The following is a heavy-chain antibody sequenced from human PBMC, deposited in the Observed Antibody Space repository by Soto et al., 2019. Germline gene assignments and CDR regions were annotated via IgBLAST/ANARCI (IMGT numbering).Heavy chain of an antibody. CDR3: AIGRRKTNGSSTWIDP. CDR2: MSNTGVVT. D-gene: IGHD2-8*01. V-gene: IGHV3-23*01. J-gene: IGHJ5*02. Sequence: GGPLRLSFAASGATFSTYAMNWVRRAPGKGLEGSSTMSNTGVVTFYADSVKGRFTISRDNSNNTVYLQMHSLRAEDTAVYFFAIGRRKTNGSSTWIDPWGRGTLVTVSS. CDR1: GATFSTYA.